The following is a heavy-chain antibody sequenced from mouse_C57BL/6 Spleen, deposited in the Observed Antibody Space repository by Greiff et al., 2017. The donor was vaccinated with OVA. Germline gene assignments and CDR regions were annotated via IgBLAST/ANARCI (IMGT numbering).Heavy chain of an antibody. CDR3: ARPFNYYGSSYDAMDY. Sequence: QVQLQQSGPELVKPGASVKISCKASGYAFSSSWMNWVKQRPGKGLEWIGRIYPGDGDTNYNGKFKGKATLTADKSSSTAYMQLSSLTSEDAAVYFCARPFNYYGSSYDAMDYWGQGTSVTVSS. CDR2: IYPGDGDT. D-gene: IGHD1-1*01. J-gene: IGHJ4*01. V-gene: IGHV1-82*01. CDR1: GYAFSSSW.